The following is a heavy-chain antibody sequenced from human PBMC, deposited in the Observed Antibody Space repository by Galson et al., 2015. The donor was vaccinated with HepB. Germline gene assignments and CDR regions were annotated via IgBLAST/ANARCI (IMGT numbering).Heavy chain of an antibody. D-gene: IGHD4/OR15-4a*01. CDR3: ARDLGLLTYYYGMDV. Sequence: SLRLSCAASGFTFSSFGMHWVRQAPGKGLEWVALILYDGRTEYYTDSVKGRFTIPRDNSENTLFLQMNSLRAEDTAIYSCARDLGLLTYYYGMDVWGQGTTVTVSS. CDR1: GFTFSSFG. J-gene: IGHJ6*02. CDR2: ILYDGRTE. V-gene: IGHV3-30*03.